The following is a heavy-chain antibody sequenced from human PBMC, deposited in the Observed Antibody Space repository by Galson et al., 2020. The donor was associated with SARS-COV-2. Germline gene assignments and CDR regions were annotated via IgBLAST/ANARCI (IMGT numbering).Heavy chain of an antibody. D-gene: IGHD4-4*01. CDR3: ARDGQSGTPYAFDI. V-gene: IGHV3-33*01. J-gene: IGHJ3*02. CDR2: IGFDGSNK. CDR1: GFTFSSYA. Sequence: GGSLRLSCAASGFTFSSYAMHWVRQAPGKGLEWVAQIGFDGSNKYYAGSVKGRFTISRDSSKNTLYLQLNSLRAEDTAVYYCARDGQSGTPYAFDIWGQGTTVTVSS.